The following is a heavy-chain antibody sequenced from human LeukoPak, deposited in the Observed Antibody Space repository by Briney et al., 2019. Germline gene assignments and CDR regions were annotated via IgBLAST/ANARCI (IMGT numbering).Heavy chain of an antibody. D-gene: IGHD2-15*01. Sequence: PGGSLRLSCAASGFTFSSYGMSWVRQAPGKGLEWVSAISGSGGSTYYADSVKGRFTISRDNAKNSLYLQMNSLRAEDTAVYYCAREGWTAYYYMDVWGKGTTVTVSS. CDR2: ISGSGGST. CDR3: AREGWTAYYYMDV. V-gene: IGHV3-23*01. CDR1: GFTFSSYG. J-gene: IGHJ6*03.